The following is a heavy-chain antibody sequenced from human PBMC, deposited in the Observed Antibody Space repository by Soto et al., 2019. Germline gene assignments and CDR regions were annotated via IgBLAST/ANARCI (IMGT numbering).Heavy chain of an antibody. CDR1: GFTFSSYA. V-gene: IGHV3-23*01. D-gene: IGHD3-22*01. J-gene: IGHJ4*02. CDR3: AKDKVVPLANYYDSSGYDY. Sequence: GGSLRLSCAASGFTFSSYAMSWVRQAPGKGLEWVSAISGSGGSTYYADSVKGRFTISRDNSKNTLYLQMNSLRAEDTAVYYCAKDKVVPLANYYDSSGYDYWGQGTLVTVSS. CDR2: ISGSGGST.